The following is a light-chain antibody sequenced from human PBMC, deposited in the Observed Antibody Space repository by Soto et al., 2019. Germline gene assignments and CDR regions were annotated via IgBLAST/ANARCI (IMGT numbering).Light chain of an antibody. CDR2: DAS. Sequence: DIQMTQSPSSLSASVGDRVTITCQASQDISNYLNWYRQKPGKAPKLLIYDASNLETGVPSRFSGSGSGTEFTFTIRSLQTEDVATYYCQQYDDLPLSFGPGTKVEI. V-gene: IGKV1-33*01. CDR3: QQYDDLPLS. J-gene: IGKJ3*01. CDR1: QDISNY.